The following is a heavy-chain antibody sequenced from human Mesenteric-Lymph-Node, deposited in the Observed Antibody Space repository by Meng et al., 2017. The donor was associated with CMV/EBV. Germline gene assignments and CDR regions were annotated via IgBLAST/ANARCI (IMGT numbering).Heavy chain of an antibody. CDR3: ARDVRVGATSGSWFDP. Sequence: SGFTFSSYWMHWVRQAPGKGLVWVSRINSDGSSTSYADSVKGRFTISRDNAKNTLYLQMNSLRAEDTAVYYCARDVRVGATSGSWFDPWGQGTLVTVSS. J-gene: IGHJ5*02. CDR1: GFTFSSYW. D-gene: IGHD1-26*01. V-gene: IGHV3-74*01. CDR2: INSDGSST.